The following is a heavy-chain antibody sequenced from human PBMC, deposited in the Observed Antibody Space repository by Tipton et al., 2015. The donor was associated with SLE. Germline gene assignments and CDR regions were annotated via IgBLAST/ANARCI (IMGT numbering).Heavy chain of an antibody. J-gene: IGHJ6*03. Sequence: TLSLTCTVSGASISSRTHYWSWIRQFPMKHLEFIGRIYYSEASAHYNPSLRGRARISTDVSSNQISLELTSVTAADTAIYFCAKIVGPTGWPSHLYMDVWGKGRTVTVSS. CDR1: GASISSRTHY. CDR2: IYYSEASA. V-gene: IGHV4-31*03. CDR3: AKIVGPTGWPSHLYMDV. D-gene: IGHD6-19*01.